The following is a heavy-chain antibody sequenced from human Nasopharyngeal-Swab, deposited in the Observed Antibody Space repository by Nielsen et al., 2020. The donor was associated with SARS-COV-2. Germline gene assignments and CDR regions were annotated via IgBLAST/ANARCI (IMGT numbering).Heavy chain of an antibody. J-gene: IGHJ4*02. V-gene: IGHV3-43*01. CDR2: ISWDGGST. Sequence: GESLKISCAAPGFTFSSYGMHWVRQAPGKGLEWVSFISWDGGSTYYADSVKGRFTISRDNSKNSLYLQMNSLRTEDTALYYCAKDIRATIAAAGIFDYWGQGTLVTVSS. CDR3: AKDIRATIAAAGIFDY. D-gene: IGHD6-13*01. CDR1: GFTFSSYG.